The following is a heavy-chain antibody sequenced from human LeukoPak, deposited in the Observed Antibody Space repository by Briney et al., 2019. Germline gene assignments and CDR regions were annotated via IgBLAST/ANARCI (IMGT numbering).Heavy chain of an antibody. CDR2: IFRTGST. Sequence: SETLSLTCAVSGGSIDSSSYYWGWIRQPPGKGLEWIGSIFRTGSTYYSASLKSRVSISVDTSKNHIALKLTSVTAADTAVYYCARDRKYYYHMDVWGKGTTVTVSS. J-gene: IGHJ6*03. V-gene: IGHV4-39*02. D-gene: IGHD1-14*01. CDR3: ARDRKYYYHMDV. CDR1: GGSIDSSSYY.